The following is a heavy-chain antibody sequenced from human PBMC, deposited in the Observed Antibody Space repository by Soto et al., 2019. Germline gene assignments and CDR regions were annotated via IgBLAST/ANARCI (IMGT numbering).Heavy chain of an antibody. Sequence: PGESLKISCKGSGYSFTSYWISWVRQMPGKGLEWMGRIDPIDSYTNYSPSFQGHVTISADKSISTAYLQWSSLKASDTAMYYCARLSDYGDYYYYYGMDVWGQGTTVTVSS. J-gene: IGHJ6*02. CDR1: GYSFTSYW. CDR3: ARLSDYGDYYYYYGMDV. V-gene: IGHV5-10-1*01. CDR2: IDPIDSYT. D-gene: IGHD4-17*01.